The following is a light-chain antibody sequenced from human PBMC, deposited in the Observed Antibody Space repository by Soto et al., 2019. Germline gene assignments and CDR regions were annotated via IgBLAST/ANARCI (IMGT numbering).Light chain of an antibody. CDR1: QSVTNNQ. CDR3: NQYGRTPPT. J-gene: IGKJ1*01. V-gene: IGKV3-20*01. CDR2: GVS. Sequence: EIVLTQSPGTLSLSPGERATLSCRASQSVTNNQFAWFRQKPGQAPRLLIWGVSNRATGIPDRFSGSGSGTDVTLTSSRLEPEDGGVFYGNQYGRTPPTCGQGTKVEIK.